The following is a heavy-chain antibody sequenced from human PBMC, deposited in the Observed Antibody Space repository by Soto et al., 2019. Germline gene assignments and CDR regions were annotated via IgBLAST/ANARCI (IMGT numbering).Heavy chain of an antibody. D-gene: IGHD3-10*01. CDR3: VRDLDGSGAYYTDF. V-gene: IGHV1-18*01. CDR1: GYTFPNYG. CDR2: ISAYKTNI. J-gene: IGHJ4*02. Sequence: ASVKVSCKASGYTFPNYGITWVRQAPGQGLEWMGWISAYKTNIKYAQKFQGRVTLTTDTSTSTAYMELRSLRSDDTAIYYCVRDLDGSGAYYTDFWGQGTLVTVSS.